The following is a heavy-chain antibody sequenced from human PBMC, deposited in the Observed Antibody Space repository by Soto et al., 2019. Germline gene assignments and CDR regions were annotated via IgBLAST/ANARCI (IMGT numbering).Heavy chain of an antibody. J-gene: IGHJ6*02. CDR1: GGTFSSYA. CDR2: IIPIFGTA. CDR3: ARDHSSSWYGNYYYGMDV. D-gene: IGHD6-13*01. V-gene: IGHV1-69*13. Sequence: SVKVSCKSSGGTFSSYAVSWVRQAPGQGLEWMGGIIPIFGTANYAQKFQGRVTITADESTSTAYMELSSLRSEDTAVYYCARDHSSSWYGNYYYGMDVWGQGTTVTVSS.